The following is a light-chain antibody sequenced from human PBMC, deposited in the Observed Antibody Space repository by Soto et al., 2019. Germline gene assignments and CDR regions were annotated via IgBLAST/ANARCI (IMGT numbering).Light chain of an antibody. V-gene: IGLV2-14*01. CDR3: SSYTSSNTLEV. J-gene: IGLJ1*01. CDR2: EVS. Sequence: QSVLIQPASVSGYPGQSITISCTGTSRDVGGSNYVSWYQHHPHRAPKLLIYEVSYRPSGVSSRFSGSKSGNTASLTISGLQAEDEADCYCSSYTSSNTLEVFGVGTKVTVL. CDR1: SRDVGGSNY.